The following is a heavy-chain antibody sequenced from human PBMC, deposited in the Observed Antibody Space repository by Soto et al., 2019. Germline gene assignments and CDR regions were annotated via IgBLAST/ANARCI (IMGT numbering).Heavy chain of an antibody. V-gene: IGHV3-11*01. CDR1: GFTFSDYY. CDR2: ISSSGSTI. J-gene: IGHJ4*02. D-gene: IGHD1-26*01. Sequence: GGSLRLSCAASGFTFSDYYMSWIRQAPGKGLEWGSYISSSGSTIYYADSVKGRCTISRDNAKNSLYLQMNSLRAEDTAVYYCARGVVSGIVGATLQVYWGQGTLVTVSS. CDR3: ARGVVSGIVGATLQVY.